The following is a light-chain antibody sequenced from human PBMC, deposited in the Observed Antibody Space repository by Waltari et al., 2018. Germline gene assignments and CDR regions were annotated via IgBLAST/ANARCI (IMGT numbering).Light chain of an antibody. Sequence: QSALTQPASVSGSPGQSITISCTGTSSDVGAYNFVSWYQQHPGKAPKLMIYDVSNRPSGVSVRFSGSKSGNTASLTISGLQAEDEADYYCSSYATTTTQVFGTGTKVTVV. V-gene: IGLV2-14*03. CDR3: SSYATTTTQV. CDR1: SSDVGAYNF. CDR2: DVS. J-gene: IGLJ1*01.